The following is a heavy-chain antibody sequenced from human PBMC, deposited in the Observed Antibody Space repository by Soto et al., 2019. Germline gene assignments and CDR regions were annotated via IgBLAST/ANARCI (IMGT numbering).Heavy chain of an antibody. D-gene: IGHD6-19*01. J-gene: IGHJ4*02. V-gene: IGHV3-30-3*01. CDR1: GFTFSSYA. CDR3: AREFTEAVAGHFDY. CDR2: ISYDGSNK. Sequence: PGGSLRLSCSASGFTFSSYAMHWVRQAPGKGLEWVAVISYDGSNKYYADSVKGRFTISRDNSKNTLYLQMNSLRAEDTAVYYCAREFTEAVAGHFDYWGQGTLVTVSS.